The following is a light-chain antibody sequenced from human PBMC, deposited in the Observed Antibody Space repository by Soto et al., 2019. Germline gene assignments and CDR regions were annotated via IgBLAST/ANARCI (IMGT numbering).Light chain of an antibody. CDR2: YHSDSNK. CDR3: GTWHSNARV. Sequence: QTVVTQPSSHSASSGASVRLTCMLCSGFSVGDFWIRWYPQKPGNPPRYLLYYHSDSNKGQGSGVPSRFSGSNDASANAGILRISGLQPEDEADYYCGTWHSNARVFGGGTKLTVL. J-gene: IGLJ3*02. V-gene: IGLV5-52*01. CDR1: SGFSVGDFW.